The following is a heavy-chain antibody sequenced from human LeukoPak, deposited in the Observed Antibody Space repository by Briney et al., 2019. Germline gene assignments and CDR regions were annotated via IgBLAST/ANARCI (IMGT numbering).Heavy chain of an antibody. Sequence: ASVKVSCTASGYTFTSYGISWVRQAPGQGLEWMGGIIPIFGTANYAQRFQGRVTITADESTSTAYMELSSLRSEDTAVYYCARDGNNWNYDYWGQGTLVTVSS. J-gene: IGHJ4*02. V-gene: IGHV1-69*13. CDR2: IIPIFGTA. D-gene: IGHD1-7*01. CDR3: ARDGNNWNYDY. CDR1: GYTFTSYG.